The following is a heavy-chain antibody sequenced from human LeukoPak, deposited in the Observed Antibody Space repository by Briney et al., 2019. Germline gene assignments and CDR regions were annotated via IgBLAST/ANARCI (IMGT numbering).Heavy chain of an antibody. Sequence: SDTLSLTCTVSGGSISSYYWSWIRQPPGKGLEWVGYIYYSGSTNYNPSIKSRVTISVHTSKNQFSLKLSSVTAADTAVYYCARTTEGGYTYDYFYYYYMDVWGKGTTVTISS. CDR3: ARTTEGGYTYDYFYYYYMDV. V-gene: IGHV4-59*07. J-gene: IGHJ6*03. CDR2: IYYSGST. CDR1: GGSISSYY. D-gene: IGHD5-18*01.